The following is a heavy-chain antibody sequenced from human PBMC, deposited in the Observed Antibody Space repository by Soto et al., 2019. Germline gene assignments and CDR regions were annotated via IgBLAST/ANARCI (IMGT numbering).Heavy chain of an antibody. J-gene: IGHJ6*02. CDR2: ISYDGSNK. Sequence: GGSLRLSCAASGFTFSSYAMHWVRQAPGKGLEWVAVISYDGSNKYYADSVKGRFTISRDNSKNTLYLQMNSLRAEDTAVYYCASCLFGEGYYYCGMDVWGQGTTGTVSS. CDR1: GFTFSSYA. V-gene: IGHV3-30-3*01. CDR3: ASCLFGEGYYYCGMDV. D-gene: IGHD3-10*02.